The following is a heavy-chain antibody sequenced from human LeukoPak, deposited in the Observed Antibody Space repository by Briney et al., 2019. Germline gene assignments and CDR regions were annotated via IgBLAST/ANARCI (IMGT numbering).Heavy chain of an antibody. Sequence: GGSLRLSCAASGFTFSSYWMHWVRHAPGKGLVWVSRINPDGSTTTYADSVKGRFTVSRDNAKNTLYLQMNSLTAEDTAVYYCARNLGHSYGNVDYWGQGTPVTVSS. CDR3: ARNLGHSYGNVDY. D-gene: IGHD5-18*01. J-gene: IGHJ4*02. CDR2: INPDGSTT. V-gene: IGHV3-74*01. CDR1: GFTFSSYW.